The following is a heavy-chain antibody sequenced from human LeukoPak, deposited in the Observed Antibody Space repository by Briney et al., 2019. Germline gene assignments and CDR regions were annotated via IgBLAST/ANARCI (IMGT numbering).Heavy chain of an antibody. CDR1: GGSFSGYY. V-gene: IGHV4-34*01. J-gene: IGHJ5*02. Sequence: PSETLSLTCAVYGGSFSGYYWSWIRQPPGKGLEWIGEINHSGSTNYNPSLKSRVTISVDTSKNQFSLKLSSVTAADTAVYYCARGAPYCSSTSCYLYWFDPWGQGTLVTVSS. CDR3: ARGAPYCSSTSCYLYWFDP. D-gene: IGHD2-2*01. CDR2: INHSGST.